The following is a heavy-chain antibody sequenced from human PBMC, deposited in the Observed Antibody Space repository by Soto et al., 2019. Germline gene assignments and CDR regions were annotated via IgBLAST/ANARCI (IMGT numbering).Heavy chain of an antibody. CDR3: ARVLPYRYYFDY. D-gene: IGHD4-4*01. V-gene: IGHV3-33*01. CDR1: GFTFSSYG. CDR2: IWYDGSNK. Sequence: PGGSLRLSCAASGFTFSSYGMHWVRQAPGKGLEWVAVIWYDGSNKYYADSVKGRFTISRDNSKNTLYLQMNSLRAGDTAVYYCARVLPYRYYFDYWGQGTLVTVSS. J-gene: IGHJ4*02.